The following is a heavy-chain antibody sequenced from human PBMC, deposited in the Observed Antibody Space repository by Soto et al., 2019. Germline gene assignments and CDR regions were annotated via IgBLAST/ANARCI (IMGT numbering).Heavy chain of an antibody. Sequence: ASVKVSCKASGGTFSSYAISWVRQAPGQGLEWMGGIIPIFGTANYAQKFQGRVTITADESTSTAYMELSSLRSEDTAVYYCARDLFSYYDSSGYYIFDYWGQGTLVTVSS. J-gene: IGHJ4*02. CDR3: ARDLFSYYDSSGYYIFDY. CDR2: IIPIFGTA. V-gene: IGHV1-69*13. D-gene: IGHD3-22*01. CDR1: GGTFSSYA.